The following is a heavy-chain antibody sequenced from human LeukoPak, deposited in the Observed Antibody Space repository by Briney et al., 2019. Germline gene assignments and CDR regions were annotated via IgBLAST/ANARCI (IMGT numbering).Heavy chain of an antibody. D-gene: IGHD2/OR15-2a*01. J-gene: IGHJ6*03. Sequence: GGSLTLSCEASGFTFSASSVNWVRQAPGKGLEWLAYLANDDSITYYADSVSGRFTLSKHNAKNSVYLQMNSPRAGATAVYYCAKITGHTLSTCYMDVWGSGTPVTVSS. CDR1: GFTFSASS. V-gene: IGHV3-48*04. CDR2: LANDDSIT. CDR3: AKITGHTLSTCYMDV.